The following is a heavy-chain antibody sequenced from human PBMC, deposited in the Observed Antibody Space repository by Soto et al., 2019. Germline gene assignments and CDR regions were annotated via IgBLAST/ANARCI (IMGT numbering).Heavy chain of an antibody. CDR2: IYYSGST. D-gene: IGHD3-10*01. J-gene: IGHJ4*02. CDR1: GGSISSYY. Sequence: QVQLQESGPGLVKPSETLSLTCTVSGGSISSYYWSWIRQPPGKGLEWIGYIYYSGSTNYNPSLKSRVTISVDTSKNQFSLKLSSVTAADTAVYYCARHEIGPKTGQSFGELFFWGQGTLVTVSS. CDR3: ARHEIGPKTGQSFGELFF. V-gene: IGHV4-59*08.